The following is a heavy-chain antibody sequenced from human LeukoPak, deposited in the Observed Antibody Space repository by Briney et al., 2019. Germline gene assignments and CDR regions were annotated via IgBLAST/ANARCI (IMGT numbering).Heavy chain of an antibody. CDR1: GGSISSGGYY. D-gene: IGHD4-17*01. CDR3: ARRALNGDYFRGFDP. J-gene: IGHJ5*02. Sequence: SETLSLTCTVSGGSISSGGYYWSWIRQPPGKGLEWIGYIYYSGSTNHNPSLKSRVTISVDTSKNQFSLKLSPVTAADTAVYHCARRALNGDYFRGFDPWGQGTLVTVSS. V-gene: IGHV4-61*08. CDR2: IYYSGST.